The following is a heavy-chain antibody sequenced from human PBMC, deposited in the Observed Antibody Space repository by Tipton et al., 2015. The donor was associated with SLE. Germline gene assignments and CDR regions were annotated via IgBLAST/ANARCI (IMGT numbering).Heavy chain of an antibody. CDR2: IKDDGSKK. CDR3: TRDIPGGTSDFDY. D-gene: IGHD3-16*01. CDR1: GFNFNLYW. V-gene: IGHV3-7*01. Sequence: SLRLSCATSGFNFNLYWMSWVRQAPGKGLEWVANIKDDGSKKDYVDSGKGRFTISRDNVKKSLYLQINSLTAEDTAVYYCTRDIPGGTSDFDYWGQGTLVIVSS. J-gene: IGHJ4*02.